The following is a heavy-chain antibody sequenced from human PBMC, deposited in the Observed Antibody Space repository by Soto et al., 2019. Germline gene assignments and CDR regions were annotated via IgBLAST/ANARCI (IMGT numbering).Heavy chain of an antibody. D-gene: IGHD3-16*01. CDR1: GGTFSDYA. CDR2: IVPRFGSP. J-gene: IGHJ6*02. Sequence: QVQLVQSGAEMRKPGSSLRVSCKASGGTFSDYAFSWVRQAPGQGLEWMGGIVPRFGSPNYAQKFGGRVTITADTSTSTVYMALSSLRFDDTAVYFCARDLIQLRLGKYSFNGMDVWGQGTIIIVSS. V-gene: IGHV1-69*06. CDR3: ARDLIQLRLGKYSFNGMDV.